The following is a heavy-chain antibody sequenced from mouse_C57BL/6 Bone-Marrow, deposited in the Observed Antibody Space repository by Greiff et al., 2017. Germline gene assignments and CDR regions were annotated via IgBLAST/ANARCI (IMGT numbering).Heavy chain of an antibody. CDR2: IYPGGGYT. CDR1: GYTFTNYW. D-gene: IGHD1-1*01. CDR3: ARGPGSSYGYFDV. Sequence: VQLVESGAELVRPGPSVKMSCKASGYTFTNYWIGWAKQRPGHGLEWIGDIYPGGGYTNYNEKFKGKATLTADKSSSTAYMQFSSLTSEDSAIYYCARGPGSSYGYFDVWGTGTTVTVSS. V-gene: IGHV1-63*01. J-gene: IGHJ1*03.